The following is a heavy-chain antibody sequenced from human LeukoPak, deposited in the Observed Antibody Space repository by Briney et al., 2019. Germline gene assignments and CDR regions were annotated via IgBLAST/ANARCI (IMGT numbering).Heavy chain of an antibody. Sequence: ASVKVSCKSSGYTFTSYYMHWVRPAPGQGLEWMGIINPSGGSTNYAQKFQGRVTMTRDTSTSTVYMELSSLRSEDTAVYYCARSKAMGPFDYWGQGTLVTVSS. D-gene: IGHD5-18*01. CDR1: GYTFTSYY. CDR3: ARSKAMGPFDY. J-gene: IGHJ4*02. CDR2: INPSGGST. V-gene: IGHV1-46*01.